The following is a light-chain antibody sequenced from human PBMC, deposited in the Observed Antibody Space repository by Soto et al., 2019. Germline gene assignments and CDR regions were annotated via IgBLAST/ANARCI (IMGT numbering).Light chain of an antibody. J-gene: IGLJ1*01. CDR1: SSDVGDYNY. CDR2: DVS. CDR3: SSYTSSTTRV. V-gene: IGLV2-14*01. Sequence: QSALTQPPSVSGSPGQSITISWTGTSSDVGDYNYVSWYQEHPGKAPKLMIYDVSNRPSGVSNRFSGSKSGSTASLTISGLQAEDEADYYCSSYTSSTTRVFGTGTKLTVL.